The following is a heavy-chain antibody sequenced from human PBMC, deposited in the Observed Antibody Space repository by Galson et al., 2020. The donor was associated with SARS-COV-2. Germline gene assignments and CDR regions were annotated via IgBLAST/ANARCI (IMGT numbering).Heavy chain of an antibody. Sequence: KIGESLKISCAASGFTFSDYYMTWIRQAPGKGLEWVANINGRGSYTDYPHSVTGRFTISRDNTKNLVYLQMNSLRAEDTAVYYCARVASGTYSYFFDDWGHGILVTVSS. CDR1: GFTFSDYY. D-gene: IGHD1-26*01. J-gene: IGHJ4*01. CDR2: INGRGSYT. CDR3: ARVASGTYSYFFDD. V-gene: IGHV3-11*06.